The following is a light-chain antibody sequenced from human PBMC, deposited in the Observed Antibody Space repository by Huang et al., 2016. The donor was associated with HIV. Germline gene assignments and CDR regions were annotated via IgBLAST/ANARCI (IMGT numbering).Light chain of an antibody. CDR2: LGS. J-gene: IGKJ3*01. V-gene: IGKV2-28*01. CDR3: MQAIQIPT. Sequence: DIVMTQSPLSLPVTPGEPASISCRSSQSLLHRNGYNYLDWYPQKPGQSPQLLIYLGSNRAAGVADRFSGSGSGTDFTLKISRVEAEDVVIYYCMQAIQIPTFGPGTKVDIK. CDR1: QSLLHRNGYNY.